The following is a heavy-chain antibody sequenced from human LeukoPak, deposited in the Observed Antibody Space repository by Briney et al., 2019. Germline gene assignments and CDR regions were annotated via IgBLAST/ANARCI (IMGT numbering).Heavy chain of an antibody. Sequence: GSVKVSCKASGYTFTGHYMHWVRQAPGQGLEWMGWINPNSGGTKYSQKFQGRVTMTRDTSISTAYMELSRLRSDDTAVYYCARDNNGIGLDYWGQGTLVTVSS. CDR3: ARDNNGIGLDY. CDR1: GYTFTGHY. CDR2: INPNSGGT. V-gene: IGHV1-2*02. J-gene: IGHJ4*02. D-gene: IGHD1-26*01.